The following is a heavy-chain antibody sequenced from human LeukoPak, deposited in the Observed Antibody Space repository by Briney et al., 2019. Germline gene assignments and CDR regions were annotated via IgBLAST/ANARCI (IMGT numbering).Heavy chain of an antibody. J-gene: IGHJ4*02. V-gene: IGHV3-23*01. CDR3: ARGLDY. CDR2: ISGRGDNT. CDR1: GFTFSRYA. Sequence: PGGSLRLSCADSGFTFSRYAMSWVRQAPGKGLEWVSVISGRGDNTYYADSVKGRFTISRDNAKNSLFLQMNSLRAEDTAVYYCARGLDYWGQGTLVTVSS.